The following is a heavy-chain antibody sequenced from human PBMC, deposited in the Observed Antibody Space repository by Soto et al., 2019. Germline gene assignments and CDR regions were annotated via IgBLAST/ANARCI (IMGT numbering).Heavy chain of an antibody. CDR1: RFTFSSDA. J-gene: IGHJ4*02. CDR3: ANRASGSPTRPFDY. Sequence: GGSLRLSCAASRFTFSSDAMNWVRQAPGKGLEWVSVISVSGGVTYYADSVKGRFTISRDNSKNTLYLHMNSLRAEDTAIYYCANRASGSPTRPFDYWGQGTLVTVSS. V-gene: IGHV3-23*01. CDR2: ISVSGGVT. D-gene: IGHD1-26*01.